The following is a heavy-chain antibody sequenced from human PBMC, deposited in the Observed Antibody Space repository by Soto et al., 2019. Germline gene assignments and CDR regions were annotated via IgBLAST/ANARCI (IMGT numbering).Heavy chain of an antibody. CDR1: GGTFSNYA. J-gene: IGHJ6*02. CDR3: ARVEAVAGLYNYHGLDV. CDR2: IVPIFGTT. Sequence: QVQLVQSGAEVKKPGSSVKVSCKVSGGTFSNYAIDWVRLAPGHGLEWMGGIVPIFGTTYYTQKCQGRAAIIADDSKTTAYLEMSSLRSEDTAIYYCARVEAVAGLYNYHGLDVWGQGTAVTVSS. V-gene: IGHV1-69*12. D-gene: IGHD6-19*01.